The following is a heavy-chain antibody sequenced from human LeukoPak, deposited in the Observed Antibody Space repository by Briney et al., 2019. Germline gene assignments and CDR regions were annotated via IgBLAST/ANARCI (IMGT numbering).Heavy chain of an antibody. CDR2: INPSGSST. CDR3: ASSPERWLQPDY. D-gene: IGHD5-24*01. V-gene: IGHV1-46*01. CDR1: GYTFTSYY. J-gene: IGHJ4*02. Sequence: GASVKVSCKASGYTFTSYYMHWVRQAPGQGLEWMGIINPSGSSTSYAQKFQGRVTMTRDMSTSTVYMELSSLRSEDTAVYYCASSPERWLQPDYWGQGTLVTVSS.